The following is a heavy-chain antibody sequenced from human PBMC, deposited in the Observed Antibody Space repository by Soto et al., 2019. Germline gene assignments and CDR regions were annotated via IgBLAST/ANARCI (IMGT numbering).Heavy chain of an antibody. CDR3: ASDRTELIQQLTPYYYYGMDV. CDR1: GGTFSSYA. J-gene: IGHJ6*02. D-gene: IGHD6-13*01. CDR2: IIPIFGTA. Sequence: GASVKVSCKASGGTFSSYAISWVRQAPGQGLAWMGGIIPIFGTANYAQKFRGRVTITADESTSTAYMELSSLRSEDTAVYYCASDRTELIQQLTPYYYYGMDVWGQGTTVTVSS. V-gene: IGHV1-69*13.